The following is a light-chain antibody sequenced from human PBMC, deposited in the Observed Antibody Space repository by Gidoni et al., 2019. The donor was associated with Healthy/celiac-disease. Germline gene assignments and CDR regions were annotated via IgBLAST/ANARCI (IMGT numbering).Light chain of an antibody. J-gene: IGKJ1*01. CDR2: WAS. Sequence: DIVMTQSPDSLAVSLGTRATITCKSSQSVLYSSNNKNYLAWYQQKPGQPPKLLIYWASTREAGVPDRFSGSGSGTDFTLTISSLQAEDVAVYYCQQYYSTPLTFGQXTKVEIK. CDR3: QQYYSTPLT. CDR1: QSVLYSSNNKNY. V-gene: IGKV4-1*01.